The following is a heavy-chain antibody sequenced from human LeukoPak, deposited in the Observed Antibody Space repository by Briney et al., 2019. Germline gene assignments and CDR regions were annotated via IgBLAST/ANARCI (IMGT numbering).Heavy chain of an antibody. CDR2: ISSSGTNI. J-gene: IGHJ4*02. CDR3: AREQSYSEEIVVVNPPFDY. V-gene: IGHV3-21*01. D-gene: IGHD2-21*01. CDR1: GVTFSSYG. Sequence: GXCLRLSCAASGVTFSSYGMNWVGQAPGKGVEWVSSISSSGTNIYFAESVKGGFTISRDKAKNSMYMQMNRLRAEDTALYYCAREQSYSEEIVVVNPPFDYWGQGTLVTVSS.